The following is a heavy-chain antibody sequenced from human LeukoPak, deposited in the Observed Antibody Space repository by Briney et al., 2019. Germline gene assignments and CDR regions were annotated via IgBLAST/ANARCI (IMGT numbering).Heavy chain of an antibody. CDR2: ITPIFGTA. J-gene: IGHJ4*02. D-gene: IGHD6-13*01. Sequence: GSSVKVSCKASGGTFSSYAISWVRQAPGQGLEWMGRITPIFGTANYAQKFQGRVTITTDESTSTAYMELSSLRSEDTAVYYCARAADSSSWTHSDYWGQGTLVTVSS. V-gene: IGHV1-69*05. CDR3: ARAADSSSWTHSDY. CDR1: GGTFSSYA.